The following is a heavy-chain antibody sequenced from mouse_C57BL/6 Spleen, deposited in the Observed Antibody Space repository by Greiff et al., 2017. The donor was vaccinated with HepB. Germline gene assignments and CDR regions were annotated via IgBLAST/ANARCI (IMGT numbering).Heavy chain of an antibody. J-gene: IGHJ4*01. D-gene: IGHD1-1*01. CDR1: GYTFTSYW. Sequence: QVQLQQPGAELVKPGASVKLSCKASGYTFTSYWMHWVQQRPGRGLEWIGRIDPNSGGTTDNEKFKSKATLTVDKPSSTAYMQLSSLTSEESAVYYCARLLTTVVANYDAMDYWGQGTSVTVSS. CDR2: IDPNSGGT. CDR3: ARLLTTVVANYDAMDY. V-gene: IGHV1-72*01.